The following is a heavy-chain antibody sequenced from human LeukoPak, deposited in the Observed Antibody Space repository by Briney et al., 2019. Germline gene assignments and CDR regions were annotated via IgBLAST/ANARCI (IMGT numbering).Heavy chain of an antibody. D-gene: IGHD5-24*01. Sequence: SETLSLTCTVSGGSISSYYWSWIRQPPAKGLEWIGYIYYSGSTNYNPSLKSRVTISVDTSNNQFSLKLSSVTAADTAVYYCAREAVEMGRTFDYWGQGTLVTVSS. J-gene: IGHJ4*02. CDR1: GGSISSYY. CDR2: IYYSGST. V-gene: IGHV4-59*01. CDR3: AREAVEMGRTFDY.